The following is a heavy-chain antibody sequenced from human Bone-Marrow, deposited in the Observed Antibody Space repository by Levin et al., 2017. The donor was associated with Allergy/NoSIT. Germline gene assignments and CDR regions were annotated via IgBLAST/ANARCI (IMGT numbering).Heavy chain of an antibody. V-gene: IGHV3-23*01. Sequence: GGSLRLSCAASGFTLSLYAMSWVRQAPGKGPEWVSGISDHGDKTDYADSVKGRFTISRDNSKSTVFLEMNSLKTEDTAIYYCARDHGDSSDAFAIWGQGTMVTVSS. CDR2: ISDHGDKT. CDR1: GFTLSLYA. D-gene: IGHD4-17*01. CDR3: ARDHGDSSDAFAI. J-gene: IGHJ3*02.